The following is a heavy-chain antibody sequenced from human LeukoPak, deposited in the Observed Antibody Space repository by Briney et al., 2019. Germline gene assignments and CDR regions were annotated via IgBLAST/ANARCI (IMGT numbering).Heavy chain of an antibody. J-gene: IGHJ6*04. CDR1: GFTFSSYE. V-gene: IGHV3-48*03. CDR3: ARPTRIAAANYGMDV. Sequence: PGGSLRLSCAASGFTFSSYEMNWVRQAPGKGLEWVSYISSSGSTIYYADSVKVRFTISRDNAKNSLYLQMNSLRAEDTAVYYCARPTRIAAANYGMDVWGKGTTVTVSS. CDR2: ISSSGSTI. D-gene: IGHD6-13*01.